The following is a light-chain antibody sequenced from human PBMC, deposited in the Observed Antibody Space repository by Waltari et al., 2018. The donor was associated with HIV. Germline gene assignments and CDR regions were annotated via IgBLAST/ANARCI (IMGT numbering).Light chain of an antibody. CDR2: EVK. J-gene: IGLJ1*01. CDR1: SSDVGTYNR. CDR3: SSYRTNNTIV. Sequence: QSALTQPPSVSASPGQSVTISCTGTSSDVGTYNRVSWYLQPPGTAPRIIIYEVKNRPSGGPARFSGSKSGNTASLTISGLQAEDEADYYCSSYRTNNTIVFGTGTKVTVL. V-gene: IGLV2-18*02.